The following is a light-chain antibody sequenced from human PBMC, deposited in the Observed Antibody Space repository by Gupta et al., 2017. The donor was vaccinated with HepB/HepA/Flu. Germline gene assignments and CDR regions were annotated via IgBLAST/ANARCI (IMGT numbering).Light chain of an antibody. J-gene: IGKJ1*01. V-gene: IGKV1-5*03. CDR2: EVS. CDR1: QMISSW. Sequence: DIQMTQSPSTLSASVGDRVTITCRASQMISSWLAWYQQKPGKAPKLLIYEVSRLESGVPSRFSGSGSGTEFTLTIGSLQSDDIATYYCQQYSNYLWTFGQGTKVEIK. CDR3: QQYSNYLWT.